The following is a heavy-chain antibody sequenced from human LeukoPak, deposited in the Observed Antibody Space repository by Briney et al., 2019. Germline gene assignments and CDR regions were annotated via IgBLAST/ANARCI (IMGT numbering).Heavy chain of an antibody. Sequence: GGSLRLSCAASGFTFSSYSMNWVRQAPGKGLEWVSSVSGSGDNTFYADSVKGRITISRDNSKNTLYLQMNSLTAEDTAIYYCAKEGRITIFGVVIGDFDYWGQGTLVTVSS. CDR1: GFTFSSYS. CDR3: AKEGRITIFGVVIGDFDY. J-gene: IGHJ4*02. V-gene: IGHV3-23*01. D-gene: IGHD3-3*01. CDR2: VSGSGDNT.